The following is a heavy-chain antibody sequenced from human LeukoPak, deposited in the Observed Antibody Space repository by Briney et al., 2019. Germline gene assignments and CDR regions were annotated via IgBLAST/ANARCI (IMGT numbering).Heavy chain of an antibody. CDR1: GGSISSSSYC. D-gene: IGHD2-15*01. CDR3: ARGYCSGGSCYSGVRGWFDP. CDR2: IYYSGST. Sequence: SGTLSLTCTVSGGSISSSSYCWGWIRQPPGKGLEWIGSIYYSGSTYYNPSLKSRVTISVDTSKNQFSLKLSSVTAADTAVYYCARGYCSGGSCYSGVRGWFDPWGQGTLVTVSS. J-gene: IGHJ5*02. V-gene: IGHV4-39*07.